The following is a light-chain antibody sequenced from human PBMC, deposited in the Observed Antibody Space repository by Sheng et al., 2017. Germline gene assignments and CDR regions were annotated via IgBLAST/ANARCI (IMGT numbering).Light chain of an antibody. CDR2: EDS. CDR1: NIGDES. V-gene: IGLV3-21*03. CDR3: QVFDSGSDLLV. Sequence: SYVLTQPPSVSVAPGKTATITCGGHNIGDESVHWYQQKPGQAPLVVVYEDSARPSGIPERFSGSNSGNMATLTISRVEAGDEADYYCQVFDSGSDLLVFGGGTKLTVL. J-gene: IGLJ3*02.